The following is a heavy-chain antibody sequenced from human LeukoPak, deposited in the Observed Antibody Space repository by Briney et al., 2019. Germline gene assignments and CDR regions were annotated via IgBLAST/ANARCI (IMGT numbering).Heavy chain of an antibody. CDR3: AREGGFVLTVHGTSSLGELNSDFDY. J-gene: IGHJ4*02. CDR2: IRYDGSNK. V-gene: IGHV3-30*02. Sequence: GGSLRLSCAASGFTFSSYGMHWVRQAPGKGLEWVAFIRYDGSNKYYADSGKGRFTISRDNSKNTLYLQMNSLRAEDTAVYYCAREGGFVLTVHGTSSLGELNSDFDYWGQGTLVTVSS. D-gene: IGHD2-8*01. CDR1: GFTFSSYG.